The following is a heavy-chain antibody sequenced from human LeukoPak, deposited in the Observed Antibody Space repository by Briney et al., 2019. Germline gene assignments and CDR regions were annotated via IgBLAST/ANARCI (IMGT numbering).Heavy chain of an antibody. J-gene: IGHJ4*02. CDR1: GITFSSYG. D-gene: IGHD1-26*01. V-gene: IGHV3-21*01. CDR3: ARDRAVRATLDSFDH. Sequence: GGSLRLSCAASGITFSSYGMNWVRQAPGKGLEWGSSISMSSSYIYYADSVKGRFTIPSDNATNSPYLPTNSLRADHTAAYYCARDRAVRATLDSFDHWGQGTLVTVSS. CDR2: ISMSSSYI.